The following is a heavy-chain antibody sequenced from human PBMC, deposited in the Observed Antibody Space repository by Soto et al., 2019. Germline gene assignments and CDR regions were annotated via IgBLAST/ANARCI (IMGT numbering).Heavy chain of an antibody. CDR3: ARHPRREFSDHFDY. V-gene: IGHV3-23*01. J-gene: IGHJ4*02. CDR1: GSTFSSYA. CDR2: ISGSGGST. D-gene: IGHD3-10*01. Sequence: SLRLSCAASGSTFSSYAMSWVRQAPGKGLEWVSAISGSGGSTYYADSVKGRFTISRDNSKNTLYLQMNSLRAEDTAVYYCARHPRREFSDHFDYWGQGTLVTVSS.